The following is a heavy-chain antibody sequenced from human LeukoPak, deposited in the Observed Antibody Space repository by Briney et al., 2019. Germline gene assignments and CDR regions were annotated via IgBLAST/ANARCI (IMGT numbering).Heavy chain of an antibody. V-gene: IGHV3-53*01. CDR3: ARGVESFRDYGGY. CDR2: IYSDNT. CDR1: GFTVSSNS. J-gene: IGHJ4*02. Sequence: GGSLRLSCTVSGFTVSSNSMSWVRQAPGKGLEWVSFIYSDNTHYSDSVKGRFTISRDNSKNTLYLQMNSLRAEDTAVYYCARGVESFRDYGGYWGQGTLVTVSS. D-gene: IGHD4-17*01.